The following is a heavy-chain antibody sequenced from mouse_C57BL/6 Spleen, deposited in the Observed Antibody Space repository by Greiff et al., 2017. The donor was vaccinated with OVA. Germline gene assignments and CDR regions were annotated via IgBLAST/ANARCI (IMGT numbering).Heavy chain of an antibody. Sequence: QVQLQQPGAELVRPGSSVKLSCKASGYTFTSYWMDWVKQRPGQGLEWIGNIYPSDSETHYNQKFKDKATLTVDKSSSTAYMQLSSLTSEDSAVYYCARWELRLQYFDYWGQGTTLTVSS. CDR1: GYTFTSYW. CDR2: IYPSDSET. CDR3: ARWELRLQYFDY. J-gene: IGHJ2*01. D-gene: IGHD3-2*02. V-gene: IGHV1-61*01.